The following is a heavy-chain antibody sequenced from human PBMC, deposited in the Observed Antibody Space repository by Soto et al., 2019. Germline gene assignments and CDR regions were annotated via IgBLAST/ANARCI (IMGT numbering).Heavy chain of an antibody. V-gene: IGHV3-23*01. Sequence: PGGSLRLSCAASGFTFSSYAMSWVRQAPGKGLEWVSAISGSGGSTYYADSVKGRFTISRDNSKNTLYLQMNSLRAEETAVYYCAISDYGSGSTDSDSYYMDIWGKGATLTVSS. CDR3: AISDYGSGSTDSDSYYMDI. D-gene: IGHD3-10*01. CDR2: ISGSGGST. J-gene: IGHJ6*03. CDR1: GFTFSSYA.